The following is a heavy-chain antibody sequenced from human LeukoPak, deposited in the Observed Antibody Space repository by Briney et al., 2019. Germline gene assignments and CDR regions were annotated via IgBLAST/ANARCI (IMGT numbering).Heavy chain of an antibody. J-gene: IGHJ4*02. Sequence: GGSLRLSCAASGFTFSSYSMNWVRQAPGKGLEWVSSISSSSSYIYYADSVKGRFTISRDNAKNSLYLQMNSLRAEDTAVYYCARVPRGGSGSSDYWGQGTLVTVSS. CDR1: GFTFSSYS. D-gene: IGHD3-10*01. V-gene: IGHV3-21*01. CDR2: ISSSSSYI. CDR3: ARVPRGGSGSSDY.